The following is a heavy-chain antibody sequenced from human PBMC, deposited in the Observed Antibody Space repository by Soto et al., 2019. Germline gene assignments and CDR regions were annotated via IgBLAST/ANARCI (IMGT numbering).Heavy chain of an antibody. V-gene: IGHV3-48*03. D-gene: IGHD6-13*01. CDR3: VGVGAAAFDP. CDR1: GFTFISYE. Sequence: GGSLRLSCAASGFTFISYEMNWVRQAPGKGLEWVSYISSSGSTIYYADSVKGRFTISRDNAKNSLYLQMNSLRAEDTAVYYCVGVGAAAFDPWGQGTLVTVSS. CDR2: ISSSGSTI. J-gene: IGHJ5*02.